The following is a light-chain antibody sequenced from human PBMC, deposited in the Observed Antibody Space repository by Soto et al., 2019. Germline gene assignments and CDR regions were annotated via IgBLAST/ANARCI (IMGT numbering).Light chain of an antibody. CDR3: QRCGSSMWA. J-gene: IGKJ1*01. CDR1: QSVSSSD. CDR2: GPS. Sequence: EIVLTQSPGTLSLSPGRRATLSCRATQSVSSSDLSWYKQKPGQAPTVVTYGPSSRATGIPGWSSVSASGTYVPITISIVEAEDVALYYCQRCGSSMWAFGEGTKVDIK. V-gene: IGKV3-20*01.